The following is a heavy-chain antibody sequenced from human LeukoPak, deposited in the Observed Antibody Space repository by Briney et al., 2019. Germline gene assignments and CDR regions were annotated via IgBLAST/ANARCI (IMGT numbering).Heavy chain of an antibody. J-gene: IGHJ4*02. Sequence: GGSLRLSCTASGFTFGDYAMSWVRQAPGKGLEWVGFIRSKAYGGTTEYAASVKGRFTISRDDSKSIAYLQMNSLKTEDTAVYYCTTDFWSGYSDYWGQGTLVTVSS. V-gene: IGHV3-49*04. D-gene: IGHD3-3*01. CDR3: TTDFWSGYSDY. CDR1: GFTFGDYA. CDR2: IRSKAYGGTT.